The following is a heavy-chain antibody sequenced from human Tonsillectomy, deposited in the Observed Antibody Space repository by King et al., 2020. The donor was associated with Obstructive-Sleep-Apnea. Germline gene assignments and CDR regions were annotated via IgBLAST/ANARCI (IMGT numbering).Heavy chain of an antibody. CDR2: ISYHGSNN. CDR1: GFTFSTYG. D-gene: IGHD2-2*01. Sequence: VQLVESGGGVVQPGRSLRLSCAASGFTFSTYGMHWVRQAPGKGLEWVAVISYHGSNNYYADPVKGRFTISRDNSKNTLYLQMNSLRADDTAVYYCAKDQSEVVHPRAMDYWGQGTLVTVSS. CDR3: AKDQSEVVHPRAMDY. V-gene: IGHV3-30*18. J-gene: IGHJ4*02.